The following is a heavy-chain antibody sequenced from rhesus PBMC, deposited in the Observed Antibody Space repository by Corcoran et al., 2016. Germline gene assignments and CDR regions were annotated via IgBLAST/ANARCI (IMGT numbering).Heavy chain of an antibody. CDR3: ARGKGLFDY. CDR2: IDGNSAST. D-gene: IGHD3-28*01. J-gene: IGHJ4*01. Sequence: QVQLQQWGEGLVKPSETLSLTCAVYGGSISGYYYWSWIRQPPGKGLDWIWNIDGNSASTNYNPSLKTRINMSKDTSKTQFSLKLSAVTAADTAVYYCARGKGLFDYWRQGVLVTVSS. V-gene: IGHV4-73*01. CDR1: GGSISGYYY.